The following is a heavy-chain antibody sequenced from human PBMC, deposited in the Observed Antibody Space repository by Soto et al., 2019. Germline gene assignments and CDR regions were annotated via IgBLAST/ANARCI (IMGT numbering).Heavy chain of an antibody. Sequence: EVQLLESGGGLVQPGGSLRLSCAASGFTFSSYAMSWVRQAPGKGLEWVSGITDGGGSTFYAHYLQGRFTISRDHSKNTLYVQMGSLTAEDTGIYYCAKVGLFRNGYMGVVRGDYWGQGTLVTVSA. CDR1: GFTFSSYA. D-gene: IGHD6-13*01. CDR2: ITDGGGST. V-gene: IGHV3-23*01. CDR3: AKVGLFRNGYMGVVRGDY. J-gene: IGHJ4*02.